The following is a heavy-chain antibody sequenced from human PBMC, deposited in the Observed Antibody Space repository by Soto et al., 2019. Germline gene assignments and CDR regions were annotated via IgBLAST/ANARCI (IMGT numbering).Heavy chain of an antibody. Sequence: SETLSLTCTVSDGSISSSTYYWCWMRQPPGKGLEWIASFFIGGNTYYNPSLKSRVTISVDTSKNQFSLKLSSVTAADTAVYYCARGEGYKSFDYWGQGILVTVFS. CDR1: DGSISSSTYY. CDR2: FFIGGNT. V-gene: IGHV4-39*01. J-gene: IGHJ4*02. D-gene: IGHD3-10*01. CDR3: ARGEGYKSFDY.